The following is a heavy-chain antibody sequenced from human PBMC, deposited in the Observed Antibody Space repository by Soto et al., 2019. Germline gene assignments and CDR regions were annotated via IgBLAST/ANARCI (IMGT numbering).Heavy chain of an antibody. CDR1: GYSFTSYW. CDR2: IYPGDSDT. V-gene: IGHV5-51*01. J-gene: IGHJ4*02. CDR3: ARRHTDILTGYYTPFDY. Sequence: GESLKISCKGSGYSFTSYWIGWVRQMPGKGLEWMGIIYPGDSDTRYSPSFQGQVTISADKSISTAYLQWSSLKASDTAMYYCARRHTDILTGYYTPFDYWGQGTLVTVSS. D-gene: IGHD3-9*01.